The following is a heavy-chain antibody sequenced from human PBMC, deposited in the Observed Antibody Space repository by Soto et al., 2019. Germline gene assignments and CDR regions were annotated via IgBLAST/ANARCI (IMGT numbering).Heavy chain of an antibody. V-gene: IGHV3-74*01. D-gene: IGHD6-19*01. CDR2: FNSDGSI. CDR3: ARGQWGAFDI. Sequence: EVQLVESGGGLVQPGGSLRLSCVASGFTFRTYWMHWLRQVPGKGLVWISRFNSDGSIGYADSVKGRFTISRGNAKNTVSLQMNSVRAEDTAVYYCARGQWGAFDIWGQGTTVTVSA. J-gene: IGHJ3*02. CDR1: GFTFRTYW.